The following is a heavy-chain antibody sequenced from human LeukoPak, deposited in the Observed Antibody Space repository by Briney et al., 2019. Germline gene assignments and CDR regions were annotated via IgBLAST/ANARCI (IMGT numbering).Heavy chain of an antibody. V-gene: IGHV1-69*01. Sequence: SVKVSCAASGGIFNKYAISWVRQAPGQGLEWMGGIIPIFGTTHYAQKFQDRLTVTADDSTSTAYMELTSLRSEDTAVYYCARISTSDPWGQGTLVTVSS. CDR1: GGIFNKYA. J-gene: IGHJ5*02. CDR3: ARISTSDP. CDR2: IIPIFGTT.